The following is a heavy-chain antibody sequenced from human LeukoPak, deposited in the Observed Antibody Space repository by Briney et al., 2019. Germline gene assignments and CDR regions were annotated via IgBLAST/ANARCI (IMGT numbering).Heavy chain of an antibody. Sequence: PGTSLRLSCAASGFTFSTYAMHWVRQAPGKGLEWVAVISYDGSHKYYADSVKGRFTISRDNSKNTLYLQMNSLRAEDTAVYYCAKDLTWGGRWGQGTLVTVSS. V-gene: IGHV3-30-3*01. J-gene: IGHJ4*02. CDR2: ISYDGSHK. D-gene: IGHD3-16*01. CDR1: GFTFSTYA. CDR3: AKDLTWGGR.